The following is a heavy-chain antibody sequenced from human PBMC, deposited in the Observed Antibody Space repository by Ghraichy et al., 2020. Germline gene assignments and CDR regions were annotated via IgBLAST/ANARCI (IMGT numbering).Heavy chain of an antibody. Sequence: LSLTCAASGFIFSDSYMSWIRQAPGKGLEWVVYINGTGNTAVYADSVRGRFTVSRDNAKRSVYLEMTSLRDEDTAVYYCATQVILDLWGQGTLVSVSS. CDR3: ATQVILDL. CDR1: GFIFSDSY. V-gene: IGHV3-11*01. CDR2: INGTGNTA. J-gene: IGHJ5*02.